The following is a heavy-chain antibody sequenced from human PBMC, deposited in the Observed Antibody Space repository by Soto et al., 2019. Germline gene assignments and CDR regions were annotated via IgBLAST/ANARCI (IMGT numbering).Heavy chain of an antibody. Sequence: PGGSLRLSCAASGFTFTSFAVSWVRQAPGKGLEWVSAISGSVGATYYADSVKGRFTVSRDNSRNTVYLQVDSLRVEDTAVYHCAIGEGLSTSYFNFWGKGTGVTSP. V-gene: IGHV3-23*01. J-gene: IGHJ4*02. CDR2: ISGSVGAT. CDR1: GFTFTSFA. D-gene: IGHD3-3*01. CDR3: AIGEGLSTSYFNF.